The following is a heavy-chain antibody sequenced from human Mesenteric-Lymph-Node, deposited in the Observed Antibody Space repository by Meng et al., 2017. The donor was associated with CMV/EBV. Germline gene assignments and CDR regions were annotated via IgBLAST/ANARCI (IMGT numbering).Heavy chain of an antibody. D-gene: IGHD2-21*01. J-gene: IGHJ3*02. CDR3: STDRYFSPVDI. CDR1: GFTFNNAY. CDR2: IKSQTEGGTT. Sequence: GGSLRLSCAASGFTFNNAYMMWVRQAPGKGLEWVGRIKSQTEGGTTDYAAPVKGRFSISRDDSQNTLFLQMNSLKTEDTAIYYCSTDRYFSPVDIWGQGTMVTVSS. V-gene: IGHV3-15*01.